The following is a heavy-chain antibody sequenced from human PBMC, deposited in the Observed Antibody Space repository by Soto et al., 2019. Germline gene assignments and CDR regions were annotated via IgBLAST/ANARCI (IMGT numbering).Heavy chain of an antibody. Sequence: EVQLVESGGGLVQPGGSLRLSCAASGFTVSSNYMSWVRQAPGKGLEWVSVIFTGGSTYYADSVKGRFTISRHSSMNTVYLQMESRRAEDTAVYYCARDRPSRCWLDAFDIWGQGTMVTVSS. V-gene: IGHV3-53*04. CDR2: IFTGGST. J-gene: IGHJ3*02. CDR1: GFTVSSNY. D-gene: IGHD6-19*01. CDR3: ARDRPSRCWLDAFDI.